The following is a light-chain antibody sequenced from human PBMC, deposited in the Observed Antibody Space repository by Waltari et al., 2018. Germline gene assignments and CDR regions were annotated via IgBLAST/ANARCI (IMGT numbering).Light chain of an antibody. V-gene: IGKV3D-15*01. Sequence: EIVMTQSPATLSVSPGERATLSCRASQSVRSNYLAWYQQKPGQAPRLLIYCVSTRATGSPDRFSGSGSGTDFTLTISSLQSEDFAVYYCQHYTNWPLTFGGGTKVEIK. CDR2: CVS. J-gene: IGKJ4*01. CDR3: QHYTNWPLT. CDR1: QSVRSN.